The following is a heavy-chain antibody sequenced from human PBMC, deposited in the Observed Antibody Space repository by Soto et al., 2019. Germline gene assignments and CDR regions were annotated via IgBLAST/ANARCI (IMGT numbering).Heavy chain of an antibody. CDR1: GFTFSSYW. V-gene: IGHV3-7*01. CDR3: ASNQEKRYCSGGSCYPSDV. CDR2: IKQDGSEK. J-gene: IGHJ3*01. D-gene: IGHD2-15*01. Sequence: GGSLRLSCAASGFTFSSYWMSWVRQAPGKGLEWVANIKQDGSEKYYVDSVKGRFTISRDNAKNSLYLQMNSLRAEDTAVYYCASNQEKRYCSGGSCYPSDVWGQGTMVTVSS.